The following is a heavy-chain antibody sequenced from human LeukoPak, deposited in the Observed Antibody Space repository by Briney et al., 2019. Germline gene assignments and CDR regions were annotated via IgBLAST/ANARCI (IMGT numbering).Heavy chain of an antibody. CDR2: LNLDGTTR. CDR1: GFIFSNYW. D-gene: IGHD1-26*01. V-gene: IGHV3-74*01. CDR3: ARESAGSYWG. J-gene: IGHJ4*02. Sequence: GGPLTLSCAASGFIFSNYWMHWVRQAPGKGLVWVSRLNLDGTTRDYADSVKGRFTISRDNAKNTLSLQMNSLKVDDTAVYYCARESAGSYWGWGQGTLVTVSS.